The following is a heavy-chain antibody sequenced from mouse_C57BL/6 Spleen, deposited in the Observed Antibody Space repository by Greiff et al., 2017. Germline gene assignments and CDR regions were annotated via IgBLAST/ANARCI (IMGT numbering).Heavy chain of an antibody. J-gene: IGHJ4*01. CDR3: ARGDTTVVAHYYAMDY. Sequence: VQLQQPGAELVRPGTSVKLSCKASGYTFTSYWMHWVKQRPGQGLEWIGVIDPSDSYTNYNQKFKGKATLTVDTSSSTAYMQLSSLTSEDSAVYYCARGDTTVVAHYYAMDYWGQGTSVTVSS. D-gene: IGHD1-1*01. V-gene: IGHV1-59*01. CDR1: GYTFTSYW. CDR2: IDPSDSYT.